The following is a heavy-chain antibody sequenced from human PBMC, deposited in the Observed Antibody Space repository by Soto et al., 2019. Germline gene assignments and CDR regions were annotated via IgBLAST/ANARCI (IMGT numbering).Heavy chain of an antibody. J-gene: IGHJ4*02. CDR3: ARDSRGGRASRVGTPRADIVVDY. CDR1: GFTFSSYG. D-gene: IGHD2-15*01. CDR2: IWYDGSNK. V-gene: IGHV3-33*01. Sequence: GGSLRLSCAASGFTFSSYGMHWVRQAPGKGLEWVAVIWYDGSNKYYADSVKGRFTISRDNSKNTLYLQMNSLRAEDTAVYYCARDSRGGRASRVGTPRADIVVDYWGQGTLVTVSS.